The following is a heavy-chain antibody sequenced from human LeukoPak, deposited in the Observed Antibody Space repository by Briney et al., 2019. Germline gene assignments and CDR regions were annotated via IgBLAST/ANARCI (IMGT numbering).Heavy chain of an antibody. J-gene: IGHJ4*02. CDR3: ARSGNSGYDLESFDY. Sequence: GGSLRLSCAASGFTFSSYAMSWVRQAPGKGLEWVSVIYSGGSTYYADSVKGRFTISRHNSKNTLYLQMNSLRAEDTAVYYCARSGNSGYDLESFDYWGQGTLVTVSS. CDR1: GFTFSSYA. CDR2: IYSGGST. D-gene: IGHD5-12*01. V-gene: IGHV3-53*04.